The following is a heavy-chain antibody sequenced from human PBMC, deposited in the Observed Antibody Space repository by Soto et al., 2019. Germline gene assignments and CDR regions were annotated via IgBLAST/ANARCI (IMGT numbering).Heavy chain of an antibody. D-gene: IGHD4-17*01. CDR3: ARGGDDYGGSSEGRWGYYFDC. J-gene: IGHJ4*02. V-gene: IGHV4-61*01. Sequence: QVQLQESGPGLVKPSETLSLTCTVSGGSVSSGSYYWSWIRQPPGKGLEWIGYIYYSGSTNYNPYLKSRVTISVDTSKNQFSLKLSSVTAADTAVYYCARGGDDYGGSSEGRWGYYFDCWGQGTLVTVSS. CDR2: IYYSGST. CDR1: GGSVSSGSYY.